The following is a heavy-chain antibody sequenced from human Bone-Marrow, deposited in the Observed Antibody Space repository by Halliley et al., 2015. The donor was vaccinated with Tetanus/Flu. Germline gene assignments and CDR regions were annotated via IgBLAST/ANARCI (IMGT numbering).Heavy chain of an antibody. Sequence: TLSLTCAVYGGAFSGYYWSWIRQSPGKGLEWIGEINYDGNTDYTPSLNSRVTLSLDTSKKQVSLRVTSVTAAGTAVYYCARGNYHASWWFASWGRGTLVPVSS. CDR3: ARGNYHASWWFAS. V-gene: IGHV4-34*01. D-gene: IGHD3-10*01. CDR1: GGAFSGYY. CDR2: INYDGNT. J-gene: IGHJ5*01.